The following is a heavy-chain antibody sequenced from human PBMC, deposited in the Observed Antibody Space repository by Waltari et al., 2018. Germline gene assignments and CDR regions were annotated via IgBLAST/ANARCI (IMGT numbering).Heavy chain of an antibody. CDR1: GGSSFSAYF. V-gene: IGHV4-34*02. D-gene: IGHD3-10*01. Sequence: QVLLQQWGAGLLKPSETLSLSCAVHGGSSFSAYFWHWVRQVPGKGLEWIGEITDRGLTNYEPALKSRATISVDTSRNQFSLTWTSVTAADTALYYCARSAAIVVRGRYFQYWGQGTLVTVSS. CDR2: ITDRGLT. J-gene: IGHJ1*01. CDR3: ARSAAIVVRGRYFQY.